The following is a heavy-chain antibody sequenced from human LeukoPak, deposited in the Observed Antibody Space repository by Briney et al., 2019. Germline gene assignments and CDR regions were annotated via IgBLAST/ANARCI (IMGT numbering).Heavy chain of an antibody. CDR2: ISWNSGSI. CDR1: GFTFDDYA. J-gene: IGHJ5*02. CDR3: ARDATLPKILGVPNGWFDP. Sequence: GRSLRLSCAASGFTFDDYAMHWVRQAPGKGLEWVSGISWNSGSIGYADSVKGRFTISRDNAKNSLYLQMNILRAEDTAVYYCARDATLPKILGVPNGWFDPWGQGTLVTVSS. D-gene: IGHD3-3*01. V-gene: IGHV3-9*01.